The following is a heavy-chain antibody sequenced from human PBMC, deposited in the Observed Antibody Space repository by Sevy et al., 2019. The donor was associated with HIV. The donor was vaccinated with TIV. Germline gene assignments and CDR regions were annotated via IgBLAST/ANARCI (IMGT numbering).Heavy chain of an antibody. J-gene: IGHJ4*02. CDR1: GFTFSSDG. CDR2: FWYDGSNE. Sequence: GGSLRLSCGASGFTFSSDGMHWVRQAPGKGLEWVAVFWYDGSNEEYADSVRGRFTISRDNSRDTLYLQMNSLRAEDTAVYYCAREHIAVAGIGYYFDPWGQGTPVNVSS. D-gene: IGHD6-19*01. V-gene: IGHV3-33*01. CDR3: AREHIAVAGIGYYFDP.